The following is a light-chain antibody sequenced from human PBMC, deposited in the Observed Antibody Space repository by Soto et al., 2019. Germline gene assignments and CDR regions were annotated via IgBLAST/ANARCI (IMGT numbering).Light chain of an antibody. CDR2: LGS. Sequence: DIVMTQSPLSLSVTPGEPASISCRSSQSLLHSTGNNYLDWYVQKPGQSPQLLIYLGSTRASGVPDRFSGSGSGTDFTLHITRVEAEDVGVYYCMQALQTPVFGPGTKVDIK. CDR3: MQALQTPV. CDR1: QSLLHSTGNNY. J-gene: IGKJ3*01. V-gene: IGKV2-28*01.